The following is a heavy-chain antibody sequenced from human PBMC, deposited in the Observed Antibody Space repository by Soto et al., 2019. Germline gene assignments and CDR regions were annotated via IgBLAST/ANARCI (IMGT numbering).Heavy chain of an antibody. Sequence: GGSLRLSCAASGFTFSNAWMNWVRQAPGKGLEWVGRIKNKTDGGTTDYAAPVKGRFTISRDDSKNTLYLQMNSLKTEDTAVYYCTTDECSGGSCQLDYSGQGTLVIVSS. D-gene: IGHD2-15*01. CDR1: GFTFSNAW. V-gene: IGHV3-15*07. CDR2: IKNKTDGGTT. CDR3: TTDECSGGSCQLDY. J-gene: IGHJ4*02.